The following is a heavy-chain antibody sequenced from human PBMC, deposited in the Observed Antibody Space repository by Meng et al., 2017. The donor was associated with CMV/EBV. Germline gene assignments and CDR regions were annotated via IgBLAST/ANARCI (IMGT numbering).Heavy chain of an antibody. CDR1: YG. V-gene: IGHV3-33*06. Sequence: YGMHWVRQAPGKGLEWVAVIWYDGSNKYYADSVKGRFTISRDNSKNTLYLQMNSLRAEDTAVYYCAKRGGWGYCSSTSCYDHGMDVWGQGTTVTVSS. J-gene: IGHJ6*02. CDR3: AKRGGWGYCSSTSCYDHGMDV. CDR2: IWYDGSNK. D-gene: IGHD2-2*01.